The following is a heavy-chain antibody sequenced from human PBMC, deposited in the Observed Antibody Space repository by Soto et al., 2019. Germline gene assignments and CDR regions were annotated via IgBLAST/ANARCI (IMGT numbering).Heavy chain of an antibody. CDR3: AKDGLGVGAKYYFDY. V-gene: IGHV3-23*01. Sequence: GGSLRLSCAASGFTFSSYAMSWVRQAPGKGLEWVSAISGSGGSTYYADSVKGRFTISRDNSKNTLYLQMNSLRAEDTAVYYCAKDGLGVGAKYYFDYWRQRTLVTVSS. D-gene: IGHD1-26*01. CDR2: ISGSGGST. J-gene: IGHJ4*02. CDR1: GFTFSSYA.